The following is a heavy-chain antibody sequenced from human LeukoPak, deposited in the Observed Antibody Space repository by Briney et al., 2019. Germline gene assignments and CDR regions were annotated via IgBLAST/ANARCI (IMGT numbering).Heavy chain of an antibody. J-gene: IGHJ4*02. V-gene: IGHV4-4*07. Sequence: SETLSLTCTVSGGSIRSYYWSWIRQPAGKGLQWIGRMHTSGSTNYNPSLKGRVTMSVDTSKNQFSLKLSSVTAADTAVYYCARIRYSENIDYWGQGTLVTVSS. CDR2: MHTSGST. CDR1: GGSIRSYY. D-gene: IGHD1-1*01. CDR3: ARIRYSENIDY.